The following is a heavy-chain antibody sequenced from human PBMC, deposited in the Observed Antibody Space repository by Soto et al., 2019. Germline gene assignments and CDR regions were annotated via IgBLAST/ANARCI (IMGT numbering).Heavy chain of an antibody. D-gene: IGHD5-12*01. CDR2: ISANGAST. Sequence: GGSLRLSCAASGFTFSNYVISWLRQAPGRGLEWVSAISANGASTFYADSVKGRLTISRDNSRGTLYLQMNSLRDEDTAVYYCAKSLLQREDSGYDYWGQGTLVTVSS. V-gene: IGHV3-23*01. CDR3: AKSLLQREDSGYDY. J-gene: IGHJ4*02. CDR1: GFTFSNYV.